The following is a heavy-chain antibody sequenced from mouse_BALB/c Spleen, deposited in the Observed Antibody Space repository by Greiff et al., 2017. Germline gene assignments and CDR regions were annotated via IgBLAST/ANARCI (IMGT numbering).Heavy chain of an antibody. D-gene: IGHD1-1*01. CDR1: GFNIKDTY. CDR3: ARDYYGRNWYFDV. J-gene: IGHJ1*01. Sequence: EVKLMESGAELVKPGASVKLSCTASGFNIKDTYMHWVKQRPEQGLEWIGRIDPANGNTKYDPKFQGKATITADTSSNTAYLQLSSLTSEDTAVYYCARDYYGRNWYFDVWGAGTTVTVSS. V-gene: IGHV14-3*02. CDR2: IDPANGNT.